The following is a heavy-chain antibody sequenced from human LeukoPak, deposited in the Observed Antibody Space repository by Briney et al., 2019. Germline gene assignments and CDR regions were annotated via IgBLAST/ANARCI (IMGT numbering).Heavy chain of an antibody. J-gene: IGHJ4*02. D-gene: IGHD4-17*01. V-gene: IGHV3-23*01. CDR3: AKDFGATVTLGAFGY. Sequence: GGSLRLSCAASGFTFSTYAMSWVRQAPGKGLEWVSTITDSGTNTYYVDSVKGRFTISRDISKNTLYLQMNTVRAEDTAVYYCAKDFGATVTLGAFGYWGQGTLVTVSS. CDR2: ITDSGTNT. CDR1: GFTFSTYA.